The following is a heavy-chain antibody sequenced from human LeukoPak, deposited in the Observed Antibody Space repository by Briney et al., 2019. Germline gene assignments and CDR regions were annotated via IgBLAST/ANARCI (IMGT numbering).Heavy chain of an antibody. CDR1: GFTFSSYW. CDR2: IKQDGSEK. D-gene: IGHD3-10*01. Sequence: PGGSLRLSCAASGFTFSSYWMSWVRQAPGKELEWVANIKQDGSEKYYVDSVKGRFTISRDNAKNSLYLQMNSLRAEDTAVYYCARSRFGELLAYYYMDVWGKGTTVTVSS. V-gene: IGHV3-7*01. J-gene: IGHJ6*03. CDR3: ARSRFGELLAYYYMDV.